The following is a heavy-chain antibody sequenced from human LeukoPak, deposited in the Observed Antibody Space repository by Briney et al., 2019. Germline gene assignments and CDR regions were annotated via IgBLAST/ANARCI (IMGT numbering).Heavy chain of an antibody. CDR3: TRDSGTYNWLDP. Sequence: GGSLRPSCEASGFTFSGSAIHWVRQSFGKGLEWIGHIDKEKNSYATASAYAVSVEGRFTVSRDDSKNMAYLQTSGLKTEDTALYYCTRDSGTYNWLDPWGQGTLVTVSS. J-gene: IGHJ5*02. CDR1: GFTFSGSA. CDR2: IDKEKNSYAT. D-gene: IGHD1-26*01. V-gene: IGHV3-73*01.